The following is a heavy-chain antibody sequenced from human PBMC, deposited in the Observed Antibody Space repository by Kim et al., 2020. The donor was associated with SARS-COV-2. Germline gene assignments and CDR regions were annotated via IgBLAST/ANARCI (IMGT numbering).Heavy chain of an antibody. J-gene: IGHJ4*02. V-gene: IGHV1-46*01. Sequence: YAQKFQGRVTMTRDTSTSTVYRELSSLRSEDTAVYYCAREGVVVPAAMDYWGQGTLVTVSS. CDR3: AREGVVVPAAMDY. D-gene: IGHD2-2*01.